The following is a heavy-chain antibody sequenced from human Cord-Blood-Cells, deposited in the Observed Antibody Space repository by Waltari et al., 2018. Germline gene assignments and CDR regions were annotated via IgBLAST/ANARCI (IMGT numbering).Heavy chain of an antibody. J-gene: IGHJ1*01. Sequence: QVQLQQGGAGLLKPSETLSLTCAGYGGSFSGYYWSWIRQPPGKGLEWIGEINHSGSTNYNPALKSRVTISVDTSKNQFSLKLSSVTAADTAVYYCASITHYYDSSGYYEYFQHWGQGTLVTVSS. D-gene: IGHD3-22*01. CDR3: ASITHYYDSSGYYEYFQH. CDR1: GGSFSGYY. V-gene: IGHV4-34*01. CDR2: INHSGST.